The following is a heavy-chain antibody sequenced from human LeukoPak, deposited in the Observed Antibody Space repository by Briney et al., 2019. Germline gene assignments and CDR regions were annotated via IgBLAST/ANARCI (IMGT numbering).Heavy chain of an antibody. CDR3: AKDRRMMSAYYGMDA. D-gene: IGHD3-16*01. CDR2: ISYDGRNQ. J-gene: IGHJ6*02. V-gene: IGHV3-30*18. CDR1: GFTFWNYG. Sequence: GRSLRLSCEASGFTFWNYGVHWVRQAPGKGLEWVAVISYDGRNQQYADSVKGRFTMSRDNSRNTVYLQLNSLRTEDTAVYYCAKDRRMMSAYYGMDAWGQGTTVIVSS.